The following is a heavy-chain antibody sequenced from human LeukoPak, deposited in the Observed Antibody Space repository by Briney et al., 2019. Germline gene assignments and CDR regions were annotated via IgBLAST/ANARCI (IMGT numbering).Heavy chain of an antibody. CDR1: GGSFSYSNYY. CDR2: INYGGTT. Sequence: SETLSLTCTVSGGSFSYSNYYWSWIRQPPGKELEWIASINYGGTTYYNPSLKSRVTISVDTSKSQFSLRLSSVTAADTAVYLCARYVVYGSGKYYFDYWGQGSLVTVSS. CDR3: ARYVVYGSGKYYFDY. J-gene: IGHJ4*02. D-gene: IGHD3-10*01. V-gene: IGHV4-39*01.